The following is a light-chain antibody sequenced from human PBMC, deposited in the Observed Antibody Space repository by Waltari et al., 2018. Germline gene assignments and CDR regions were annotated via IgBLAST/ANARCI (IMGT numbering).Light chain of an antibody. CDR1: QSLLHSNGYYY. J-gene: IGKJ1*01. CDR3: MQPLQTPWT. V-gene: IGKV2-28*01. Sequence: DIVLTQSPLSLPVTPGEPASISCRSSQSLLHSNGYYYLDWYLQKHGQSPQVLFYLGSNRASGVPDRFSGSGSGTDFTLKISRVEADDVGVYYCMQPLQTPWTFGQGTKVEIK. CDR2: LGS.